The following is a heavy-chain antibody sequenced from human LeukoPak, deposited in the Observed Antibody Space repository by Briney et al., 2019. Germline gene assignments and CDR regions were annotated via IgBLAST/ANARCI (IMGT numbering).Heavy chain of an antibody. V-gene: IGHV1-18*01. CDR3: AKAGYTVTIDY. J-gene: IGHJ4*02. D-gene: IGHD4-11*01. CDR1: GYIFTSYG. CDR2: ISAYNGNT. Sequence: ASVNVSCKASGYIFTSYGISGVRQAAGQGLEWMGWISAYNGNTNFAQKLQGRVTMTTDTSTSTAYMELRSLRSDDTAVYYCAKAGYTVTIDYWGQGTLVTVSS.